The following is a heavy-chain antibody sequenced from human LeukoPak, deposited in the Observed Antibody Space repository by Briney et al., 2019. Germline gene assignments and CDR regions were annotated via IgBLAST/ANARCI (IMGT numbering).Heavy chain of an antibody. V-gene: IGHV3-23*01. D-gene: IGHD6-6*01. J-gene: IGHJ4*02. CDR3: ARDSSHYLGSSDY. Sequence: PGGSLRLSCAASGFTFSSSAMSWVRQAPGKGLEWVSAISNNGGYTYYAASVKGRFTVSRDNSKNTLYLQMNSLRAEDTAIYYCARDSSHYLGSSDYWGQGTLVTVSS. CDR1: GFTFSSSA. CDR2: ISNNGGYT.